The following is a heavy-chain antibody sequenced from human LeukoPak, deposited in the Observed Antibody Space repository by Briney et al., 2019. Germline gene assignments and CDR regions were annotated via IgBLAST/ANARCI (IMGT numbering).Heavy chain of an antibody. D-gene: IGHD3-10*01. V-gene: IGHV3-23*01. J-gene: IGHJ5*02. CDR2: IGGSGGST. CDR1: GFTFSSYA. Sequence: PGGSLRLSCAASGFTFSSYAMSWVRQAPGKGLEWVSAIGGSGGSTYYADSVKGRFTISRDNSKNTLYLQMNSLRAEDTAVYYCAKYGSGSYYISNWFDPWGQGTLVTVSS. CDR3: AKYGSGSYYISNWFDP.